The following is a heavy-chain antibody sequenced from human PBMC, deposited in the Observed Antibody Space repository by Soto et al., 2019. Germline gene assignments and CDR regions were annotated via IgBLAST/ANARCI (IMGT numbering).Heavy chain of an antibody. Sequence: SETLSLTCTVSGGSVSSGSYYWSWIRQPPGKGLEWIGYIYYSGSTNYNPSLKSRVTISVDASKNQFSLKLSSVTAADTAVYYCARVFSGWYWFDPWGQGTLVTVSS. CDR2: IYYSGST. CDR3: ARVFSGWYWFDP. J-gene: IGHJ5*02. CDR1: GGSVSSGSYY. V-gene: IGHV4-61*01. D-gene: IGHD6-19*01.